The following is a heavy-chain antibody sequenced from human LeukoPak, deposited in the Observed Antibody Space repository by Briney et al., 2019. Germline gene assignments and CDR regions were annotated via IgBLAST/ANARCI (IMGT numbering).Heavy chain of an antibody. D-gene: IGHD3-22*01. CDR1: GYTFTSYD. CDR3: ARGRRSSGYYYIFDY. J-gene: IGHJ4*02. V-gene: IGHV1-8*03. CDR2: MNPNSGNT. Sequence: GASVKVSCKASGYTFTSYDINWVRQATGQGLEWMGWMNPNSGNTGYAQKFQGRVTITRNTSISTAYMELSSLRSEDTAVYYCARGRRSSGYYYIFDYWGQGTLVTVSS.